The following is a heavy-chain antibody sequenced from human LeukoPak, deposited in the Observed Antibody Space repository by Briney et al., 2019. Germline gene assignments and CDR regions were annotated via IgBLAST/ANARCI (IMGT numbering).Heavy chain of an antibody. Sequence: GGSLRLSCAGSGFTLKSYSLTWVRQAPGKGLEWVSSISSTSAYIHYADSVKGRFTISRDNVDNVVYLEMNSLGAEDTATYYCARVAVSGPTGWFDSWGQGTLVIVSS. CDR2: ISSTSAYI. J-gene: IGHJ5*01. CDR3: ARVAVSGPTGWFDS. V-gene: IGHV3-21*01. CDR1: GFTLKSYS. D-gene: IGHD2-8*02.